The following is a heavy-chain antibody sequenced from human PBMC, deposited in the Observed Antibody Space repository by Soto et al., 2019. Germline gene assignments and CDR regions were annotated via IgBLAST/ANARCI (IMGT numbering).Heavy chain of an antibody. Sequence: GGSLRLSCAASGFTFSDYYMSWIRQAPGKGLEWVSYISYSGSTIYYADSVKGRFTISRDNAKNSLYLQMNSLRAEDTAVYYCARPFGYYGTSGYYGDFYYYGMDVWGQETTVTVSS. CDR3: ARPFGYYGTSGYYGDFYYYGMDV. V-gene: IGHV3-11*01. CDR1: GFTFSDYY. CDR2: ISYSGSTI. D-gene: IGHD3-22*01. J-gene: IGHJ6*02.